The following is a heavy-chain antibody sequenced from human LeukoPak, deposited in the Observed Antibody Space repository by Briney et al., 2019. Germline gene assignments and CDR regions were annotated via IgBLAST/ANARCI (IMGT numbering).Heavy chain of an antibody. V-gene: IGHV1-18*01. CDR3: ARDTRWTSDRAGYYYYYYYMDV. Sequence: ASVKVSCKASGYTFTSYGISWVRQAPGQGLEWMGWISAYNGNTNYAQKLQGRVTMTTDTSTSTAYMELRSLRSDDTAVYYCARDTRWTSDRAGYYYYYYYMDVWGKGTTVTVSS. CDR1: GYTFTSYG. CDR2: ISAYNGNT. J-gene: IGHJ6*03. D-gene: IGHD2-15*01.